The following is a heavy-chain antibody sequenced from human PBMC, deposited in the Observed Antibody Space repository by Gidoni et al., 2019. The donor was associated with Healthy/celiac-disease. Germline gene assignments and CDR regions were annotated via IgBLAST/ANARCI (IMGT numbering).Heavy chain of an antibody. J-gene: IGHJ4*02. CDR3: ATDQGRPAGELGYCSGGSCYPASYSLDY. D-gene: IGHD2-15*01. Sequence: QVQLVQSGAEVKKPGASVKGSCKVSGYTLTELSMHWVRQAPGKGLAWMGGFDPEDGETIYAQKFQGRVTMTEDTSTDTAYMELSSLRSEDTAVYYCATDQGRPAGELGYCSGGSCYPASYSLDYWGQGTLVTVSS. CDR1: GYTLTELS. V-gene: IGHV1-24*01. CDR2: FDPEDGET.